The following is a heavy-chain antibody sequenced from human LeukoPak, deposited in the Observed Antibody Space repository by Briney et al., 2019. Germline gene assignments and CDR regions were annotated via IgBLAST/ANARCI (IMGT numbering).Heavy chain of an antibody. CDR3: ASHQGGYDPFDY. Sequence: SETLSLTCTVSGGSISSYYWSWIRQPPGKGLEWIGYIYYSGSTNYNPSLKSRVTISVDTSKNQFSLKLSSVTAADTAVYYCASHQGGYDPFDYWGQGTLVTVSS. CDR2: IYYSGST. D-gene: IGHD5-12*01. V-gene: IGHV4-59*08. CDR1: GGSISSYY. J-gene: IGHJ4*02.